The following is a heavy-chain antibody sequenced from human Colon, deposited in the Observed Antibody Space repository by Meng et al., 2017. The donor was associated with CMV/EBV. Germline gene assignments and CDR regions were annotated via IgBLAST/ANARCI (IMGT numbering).Heavy chain of an antibody. D-gene: IGHD2-2*01. CDR2: INPKNGDT. CDR3: ARDYGSSIIGEVY. V-gene: IGHV1-2*02. J-gene: IGHJ4*02. CDR1: GYTFTGYH. Sequence: ASVKVSCKASGYTFTGYHIHWVRQAPGRGLEWVGWINPKNGDTDYAQKFQGRVTMTRDTSISTAYMEVSSLTSDDTAVYFCARDYGSSIIGEVYWGQGTLVTVSS.